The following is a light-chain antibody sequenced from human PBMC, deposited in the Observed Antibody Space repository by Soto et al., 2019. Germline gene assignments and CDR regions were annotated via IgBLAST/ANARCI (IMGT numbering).Light chain of an antibody. J-gene: IGKJ1*01. CDR3: QQSYSTPQT. V-gene: IGKV1-39*01. CDR1: QSISSD. Sequence: DIQMTQSPSSLSASVGDRVTITCRASQSISSDLNWYQQKPGKAPKLLIYAASSLQSGVPSRFSGSGSGTDFTLTISSLQPEDFATYYGQQSYSTPQTFGQGTKVEIK. CDR2: AAS.